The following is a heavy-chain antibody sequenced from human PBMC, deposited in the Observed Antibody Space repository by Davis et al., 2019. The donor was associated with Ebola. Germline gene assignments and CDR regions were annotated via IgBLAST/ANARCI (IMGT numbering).Heavy chain of an antibody. CDR2: ISIYNGNT. CDR1: GYTFTSYG. Sequence: AASVKVSCKASGYTFTSYGISWVRQAPGQGLEWMGWISIYNGNTNYAQKLQGRVTMTTDTSTSTAYMELRSLRSDDTAVYYCARQGGWQWLTDAFDIWGQGTMVTVSS. J-gene: IGHJ3*02. D-gene: IGHD6-19*01. CDR3: ARQGGWQWLTDAFDI. V-gene: IGHV1-18*01.